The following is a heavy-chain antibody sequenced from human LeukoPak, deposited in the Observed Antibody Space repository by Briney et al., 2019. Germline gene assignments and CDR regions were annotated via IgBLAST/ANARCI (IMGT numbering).Heavy chain of an antibody. D-gene: IGHD3-10*01. CDR1: GFTFSSYA. Sequence: GGSLRLSCAASGFTFSSYAMSWVRQAPGKGLEWVSAISSSGGSTYYADSVKGRFTISRDNSKNTLYLQMNSLRAEDTAVYYCAKDLWFGELSSCYWGQGTLVTVSS. V-gene: IGHV3-23*01. J-gene: IGHJ4*02. CDR3: AKDLWFGELSSCY. CDR2: ISSSGGST.